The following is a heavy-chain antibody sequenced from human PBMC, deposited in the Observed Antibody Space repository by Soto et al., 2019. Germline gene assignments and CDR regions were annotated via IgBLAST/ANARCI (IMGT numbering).Heavy chain of an antibody. Sequence: QPGGSLRLSCAASGFTFSSYAMSWVRQAPGKWLEWVSAISGSGGSTYYADSVKGRFTISRDNSKNTLYLQMNSLRAEDTAVYYCAKSPYGSGSYYIGIFDYWGQGTLVTVSS. CDR1: GFTFSSYA. V-gene: IGHV3-23*01. D-gene: IGHD3-10*01. J-gene: IGHJ4*02. CDR3: AKSPYGSGSYYIGIFDY. CDR2: ISGSGGST.